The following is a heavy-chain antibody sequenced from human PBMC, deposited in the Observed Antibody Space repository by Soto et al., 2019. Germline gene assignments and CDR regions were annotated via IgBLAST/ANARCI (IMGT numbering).Heavy chain of an antibody. J-gene: IGHJ6*02. CDR1: GYTFTSYY. Sequence: ASVKVSCKASGYTFTSYYMHWVRQAPGQGLEWMGIINPSGDSTSYAQKFQGRVTMTRDTSTSTVYMELSSLRSEDTAVYYCASDRLDSSSPPVMDVWGQGTTVTVSS. D-gene: IGHD6-13*01. CDR3: ASDRLDSSSPPVMDV. CDR2: INPSGDST. V-gene: IGHV1-46*01.